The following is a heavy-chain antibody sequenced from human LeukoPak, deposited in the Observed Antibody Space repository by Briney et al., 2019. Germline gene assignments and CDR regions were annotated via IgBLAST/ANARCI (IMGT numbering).Heavy chain of an antibody. CDR2: ISYDGSNK. CDR3: AKAAELSLDY. D-gene: IGHD3-16*02. Sequence: TGGSLRLSCAASGFTFSSYAMSWVRQAPGKGLEWVAVISYDGSNKYYADSVKGRFTISRDNSKNTLYLQMNSLRAEDTAVYYCAKAAELSLDYWGQGTLVTVSS. V-gene: IGHV3-30*18. J-gene: IGHJ4*02. CDR1: GFTFSSYA.